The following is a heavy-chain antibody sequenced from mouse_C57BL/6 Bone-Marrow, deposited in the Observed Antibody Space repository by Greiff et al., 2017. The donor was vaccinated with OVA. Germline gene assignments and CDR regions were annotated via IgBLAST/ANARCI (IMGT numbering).Heavy chain of an antibody. Sequence: QVQLQQPGAELVKPGASVKLSCKASGYTFTSYWMQWVKQRPGQGLEWIGEIDPSDSSTNYNPTFKGKATLTGDTSSSTAYMQLSSLTSEDAAVDYWAREGDYAMDYGGQGTAGTVSS. CDR2: IDPSDSST. CDR1: GYTFTSYW. J-gene: IGHJ4*01. CDR3: AREGDYAMDY. V-gene: IGHV1-50*01.